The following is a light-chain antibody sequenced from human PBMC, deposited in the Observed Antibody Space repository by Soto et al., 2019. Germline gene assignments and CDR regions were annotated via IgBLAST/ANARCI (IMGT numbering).Light chain of an antibody. Sequence: QSVLTQPPSASGTPGQRVTISCSGSSSNIGTNTVIWYQQLPGAAPKVLIYSDKQRPSGVPDRFSGSKSGTSASLAISGLQSEDEADYYCAAWDVSLVVFGGGTKLTVL. J-gene: IGLJ2*01. CDR1: SSNIGTNT. V-gene: IGLV1-44*01. CDR2: SDK. CDR3: AAWDVSLVV.